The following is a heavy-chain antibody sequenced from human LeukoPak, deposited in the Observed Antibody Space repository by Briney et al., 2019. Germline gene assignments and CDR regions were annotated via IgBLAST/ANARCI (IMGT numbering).Heavy chain of an antibody. Sequence: QPGGSLRLSCTASGFTFSTYTMHWVRQAPGKGLEWVTVISHDGNTKHYADSVKGRFTISRDNSKNSLYLQMNSLRAEDTAFYSCARSLPATREPQAIDYWGQGTLVTVSS. CDR3: ARSLPATREPQAIDY. V-gene: IGHV3-30*14. CDR2: ISHDGNTK. CDR1: GFTFSTYT. D-gene: IGHD2-2*01. J-gene: IGHJ4*02.